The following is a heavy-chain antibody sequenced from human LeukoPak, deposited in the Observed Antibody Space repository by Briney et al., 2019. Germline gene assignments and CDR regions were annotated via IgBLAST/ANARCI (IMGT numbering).Heavy chain of an antibody. CDR2: ISSSGSTI. V-gene: IGHV3-48*03. Sequence: GGSLRLSCAASGFTFSSYEMNWVRQAPGKGLEWVSYISSSGSTIYYADSVKGRFTISRDNSKNTLYLQMNSLRAEDTAVYYCAKVRRDRFYDSSGYHFDYWGQGTLVTVSS. J-gene: IGHJ4*02. D-gene: IGHD3-22*01. CDR1: GFTFSSYE. CDR3: AKVRRDRFYDSSGYHFDY.